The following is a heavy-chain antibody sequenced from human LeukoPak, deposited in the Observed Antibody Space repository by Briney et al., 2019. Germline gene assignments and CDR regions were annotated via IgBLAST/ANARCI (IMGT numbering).Heavy chain of an antibody. D-gene: IGHD6-6*01. CDR3: ARESIAARSVDY. CDR2: INPSGGST. V-gene: IGHV1-46*01. Sequence: ASVKVSCKASGYTFTSYYMHWVRQAPGQGLEWMGIINPSGGSTSSAQKFQGRVTMTRDTSTSTVYMELSSLRSEDTAVYYCARESIAARSVDYWGQGTLVTVSS. J-gene: IGHJ4*02. CDR1: GYTFTSYY.